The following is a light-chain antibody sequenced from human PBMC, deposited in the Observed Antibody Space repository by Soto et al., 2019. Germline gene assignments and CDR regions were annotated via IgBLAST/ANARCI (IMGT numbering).Light chain of an antibody. J-gene: IGKJ5*01. Sequence: EIVLTQSADTLSLSPGERATLSCRASQSVSSSYLAWYQQKPGQAPGLLIYDVSIRATGVPARFSGTGSETDFTLTISGLQSEDSAVYFCQQYNNWPFSFGQGTRLEIK. CDR1: QSVSSSY. CDR2: DVS. CDR3: QQYNNWPFS. V-gene: IGKV3-15*01.